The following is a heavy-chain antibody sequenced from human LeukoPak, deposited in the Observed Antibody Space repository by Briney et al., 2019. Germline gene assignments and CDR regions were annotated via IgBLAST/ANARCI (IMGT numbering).Heavy chain of an antibody. Sequence: GGSLRLSCAASGFTFDDYAMHWVRQAPGKGLEWVSGISWNSGSIGYADSVKGRFTISRDNAKNSLYLQMNSLRAEDTALYYCAALKRGNWGQGTLVTVSS. J-gene: IGHJ4*02. D-gene: IGHD3-10*01. CDR1: GFTFDDYA. CDR2: ISWNSGSI. V-gene: IGHV3-9*01. CDR3: AALKRGN.